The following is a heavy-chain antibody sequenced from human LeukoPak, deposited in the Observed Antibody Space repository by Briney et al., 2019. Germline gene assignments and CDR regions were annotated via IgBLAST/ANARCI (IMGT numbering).Heavy chain of an antibody. CDR1: GFTLSSYS. D-gene: IGHD3-22*01. CDR2: ISTSSSYI. V-gene: IGHV3-21*01. J-gene: IGHJ4*02. CDR3: ARGGFSGYYSVSDY. Sequence: GGSQRLSCAASGFTLSSYSMNWVRQAPGKGLEWVSWISTSSSYIYYGDSVKGRFTVSRDNAKNSLYLQMNSLRAEDTAVYYCARGGFSGYYSVSDYWGQGTLVTVSS.